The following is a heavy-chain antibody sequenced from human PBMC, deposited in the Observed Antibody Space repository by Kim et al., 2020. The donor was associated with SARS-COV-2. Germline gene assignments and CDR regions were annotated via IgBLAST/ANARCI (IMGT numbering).Heavy chain of an antibody. CDR3: AREGGVDSRFDY. D-gene: IGHD3-16*01. CDR1: GFTFSSYG. J-gene: IGHJ4*02. V-gene: IGHV3-33*01. CDR2: IWYDGSNK. Sequence: GGSLRLSCAASGFTFSSYGMHWVRQAPGKGLEWVAVIWYDGSNKYYADSVKGRFTISRDNSKNTLYLQMNSLRAEDTAVYYCAREGGVDSRFDYWGQGTLVTVSS.